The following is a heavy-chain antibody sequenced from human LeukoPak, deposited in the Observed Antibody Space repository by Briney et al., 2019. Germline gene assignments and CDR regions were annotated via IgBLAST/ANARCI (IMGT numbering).Heavy chain of an antibody. V-gene: IGHV2-70*04. J-gene: IGHJ5*02. CDR1: GFSLTTTGMR. Sequence: SGPALVKPTQTLTLTCTFSGFSLTTTGMRVGWIRQPPGKALEWLARIDWDDDKFYSTSLKTRLTISKDTSKNQVVLTMTNMDPVDTATYYCARLQGATIGAKWFDPWGQRTLVTVSS. D-gene: IGHD4/OR15-4a*01. CDR3: ARLQGATIGAKWFDP. CDR2: IDWDDDK.